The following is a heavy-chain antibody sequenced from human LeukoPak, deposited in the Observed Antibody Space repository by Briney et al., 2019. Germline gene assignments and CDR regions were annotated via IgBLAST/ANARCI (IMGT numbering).Heavy chain of an antibody. CDR1: GGSISSGSYY. CDR3: ARGLYGDYGDY. D-gene: IGHD4-17*01. V-gene: IGHV4-61*02. Sequence: SETLSLTCTVSGGSISSGSYYWSWIRQPAGKGLEWIGRIYTSGSTNYNPSLKSRVTISVDTSKNQFSLKLSSVTAADTAVYYCARGLYGDYGDYWGQGTLVTVAS. J-gene: IGHJ4*02. CDR2: IYTSGST.